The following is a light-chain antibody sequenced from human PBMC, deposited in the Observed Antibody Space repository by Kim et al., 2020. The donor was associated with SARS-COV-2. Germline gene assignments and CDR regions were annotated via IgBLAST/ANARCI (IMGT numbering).Light chain of an antibody. CDR2: WAS. Sequence: ATINCKSSQSVLYSSNNRNYLAWYQQKPGQPPKLLIYWASTRESGVPDRFSGSGSGTDFTLTISSLQAEDVAVYYCQQYYSTPLTFGGGTKVDIK. CDR3: QQYYSTPLT. J-gene: IGKJ4*01. V-gene: IGKV4-1*01. CDR1: QSVLYSSNNRNY.